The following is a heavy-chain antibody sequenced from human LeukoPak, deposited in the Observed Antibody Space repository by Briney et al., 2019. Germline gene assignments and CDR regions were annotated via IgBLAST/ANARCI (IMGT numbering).Heavy chain of an antibody. D-gene: IGHD4-17*01. V-gene: IGHV4-59*01. CDR2: IYYSGST. J-gene: IGHJ3*02. CDR3: ARDLLDGDYAYDAFDI. CDR1: GGSISSDY. Sequence: SETLSLTCTVSGGSISSDYWSWIRQPPGKGLEWIGYIYYSGSTNYNPSLKSRVTISVDTSKNQFSLKLSSVTAADTAVYYCARDLLDGDYAYDAFDIWGQGTMVTVSS.